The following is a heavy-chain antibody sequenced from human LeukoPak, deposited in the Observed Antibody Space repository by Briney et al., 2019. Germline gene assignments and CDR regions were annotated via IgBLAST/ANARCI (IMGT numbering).Heavy chain of an antibody. CDR3: ARYDIVATCLDY. CDR2: ISAYNGNT. CDR1: GYTFTSYG. Sequence: ASVKVSCKASGYTFTSYGISWVRQAPGQGLEWMGWISAYNGNTNYAQKLQGRVTMTTDTSASTAYMELSSLRSEDTAVYYCARYDIVATCLDYWGQGTLVTVSS. D-gene: IGHD5-12*01. J-gene: IGHJ4*02. V-gene: IGHV1-18*01.